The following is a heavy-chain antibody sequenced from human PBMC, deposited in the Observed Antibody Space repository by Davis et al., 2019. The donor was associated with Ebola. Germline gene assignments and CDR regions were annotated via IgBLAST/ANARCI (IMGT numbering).Heavy chain of an antibody. D-gene: IGHD7-27*01. V-gene: IGHV3-21*01. CDR3: ARETGMDV. Sequence: GESLKISCAASGFTFSTYSMSWVRQAPGKGLEWVSSISSDSDYIYYADSAKGRFTISRDNAKNSLYLQMNSLRAEDTAVYYCARETGMDVWGKGTTVTVSS. CDR1: GFTFSTYS. CDR2: ISSDSDYI. J-gene: IGHJ6*04.